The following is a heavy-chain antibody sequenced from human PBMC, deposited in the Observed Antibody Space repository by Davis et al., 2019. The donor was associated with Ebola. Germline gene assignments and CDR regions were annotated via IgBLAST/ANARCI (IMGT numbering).Heavy chain of an antibody. V-gene: IGHV3-23*01. CDR2: ISVAGSIR. Sequence: GGSLRLSCATSGFTFSNFVMSWVRQAPGKGLEWVSSISVAGSIRHHADSVEGRFTISRDSSKKTVYLQLNSLTPEDSALYYCARDSFPEDGMDVWGQGTTVTVSS. J-gene: IGHJ6*02. CDR3: ARDSFPEDGMDV. CDR1: GFTFSNFV.